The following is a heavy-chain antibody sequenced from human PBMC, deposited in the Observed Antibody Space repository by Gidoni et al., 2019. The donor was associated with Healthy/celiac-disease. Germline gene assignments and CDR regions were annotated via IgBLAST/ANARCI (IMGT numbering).Heavy chain of an antibody. CDR2: INPNSGGT. CDR3: ARAVDTAMVDAFDI. D-gene: IGHD5-18*01. J-gene: IGHJ3*02. CDR1: GYTFTGYY. Sequence: QVPLVQSGAEVKKPGASVKVSCTASGYTFTGYYMHWVRQAPGQGLEWMGRINPNSGGTNYAQKFQGRVTMTRDTSISTAYMELSRLRSDDTAVYYCARAVDTAMVDAFDIWGQGTMVTVSS. V-gene: IGHV1-2*06.